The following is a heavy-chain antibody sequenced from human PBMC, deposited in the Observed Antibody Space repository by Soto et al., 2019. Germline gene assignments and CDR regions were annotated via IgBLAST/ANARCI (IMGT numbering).Heavy chain of an antibody. J-gene: IGHJ4*02. CDR2: IYWDDAK. CDR1: GFSLSTRGVG. V-gene: IGHV2-5*02. CDR3: AHRTGGIAAAGKGGFDY. Sequence: QITLKESGPALVKPTQTLTLTCTFSGFSLSTRGVGVGWIRQPPGKALEWLALIYWDDAKRYCPPLKSKLTITKXXAXNLXVLTMTHMDPVDTATYYCAHRTGGIAAAGKGGFDYWGQGTLVTVSS. D-gene: IGHD6-13*01.